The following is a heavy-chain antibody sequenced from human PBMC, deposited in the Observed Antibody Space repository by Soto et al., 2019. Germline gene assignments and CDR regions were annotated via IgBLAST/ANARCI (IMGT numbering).Heavy chain of an antibody. CDR2: IYYTGST. J-gene: IGHJ4*02. Sequence: PSETLSLTCTVSGGSISGYYWSWIRQPPGKRLEWIVYIYYTGSTNYNPFLRSRVTISIDTSKNQFSLKLSSVTAADTAVYYCARYPRLDYWGQGTLVTVSS. CDR3: ARYPRLDY. CDR1: GGSISGYY. V-gene: IGHV4-59*08.